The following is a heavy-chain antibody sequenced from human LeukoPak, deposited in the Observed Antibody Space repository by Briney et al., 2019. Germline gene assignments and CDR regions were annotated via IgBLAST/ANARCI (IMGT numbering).Heavy chain of an antibody. CDR3: ASGRIAAAGDTPLDY. CDR1: GYTFTSYY. CDR2: INPSGGST. Sequence: ASVKVSCKASGYTFTSYYMHWVRHAPGQGLEWMGIINPSGGSTSYAQEFQGRVTMTRNMSTSTVYMELSSLRSEDTAVYYCASGRIAAAGDTPLDYWGQGTLVTVSS. V-gene: IGHV1-46*01. J-gene: IGHJ4*02. D-gene: IGHD6-13*01.